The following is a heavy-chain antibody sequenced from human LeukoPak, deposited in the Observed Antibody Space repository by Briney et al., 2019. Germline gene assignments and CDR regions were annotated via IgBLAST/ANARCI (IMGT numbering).Heavy chain of an antibody. J-gene: IGHJ4*02. V-gene: IGHV4-34*01. D-gene: IGHD6-13*01. CDR1: GGSFSGYY. CDR3: ARLCIAAAACGY. Sequence: SETLSLTCAVYGGSFSGYYWSWIRQPPGKGLEWIGEINHSGSTNYNPSLKSRVTISVDTSKNQFSLKLSSVTAADTAVYYCARLCIAAAACGYWGQGTLVTVSS. CDR2: INHSGST.